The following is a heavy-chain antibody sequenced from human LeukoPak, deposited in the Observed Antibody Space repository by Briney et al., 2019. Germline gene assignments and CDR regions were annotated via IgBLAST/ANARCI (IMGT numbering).Heavy chain of an antibody. V-gene: IGHV4-39*01. J-gene: IGHJ5*02. CDR1: GGSISSSSYY. D-gene: IGHD3-10*01. CDR3: ARHGAAKWKLLWFGDWFDP. Sequence: SETLSLTCTVSGGSISSSSYYWGWIRQPPGKGLEWIGSIYYSGSTYYNPSLKSRVTISVDTSKNQFSLKLSSVAAADTAVYYCARHGAAKWKLLWFGDWFDPWGQGTLVTVSS. CDR2: IYYSGST.